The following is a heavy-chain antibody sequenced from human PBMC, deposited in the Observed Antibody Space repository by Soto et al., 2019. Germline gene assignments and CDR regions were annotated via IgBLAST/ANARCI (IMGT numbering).Heavy chain of an antibody. J-gene: IGHJ6*02. V-gene: IGHV4-34*01. CDR1: GGSFSGYY. CDR2: INHSGST. Sequence: NPSETLSLTCAVYGGSFSGYYWSWIRQPPGKGLEWIGEINHSGSTNYNPSLKSRVTISVDTSKNQFSLKLSSVTAADTAVYYCARGGVYSSGWYPHYYYYGMDVWGQGTTVTVSS. D-gene: IGHD6-19*01. CDR3: ARGGVYSSGWYPHYYYYGMDV.